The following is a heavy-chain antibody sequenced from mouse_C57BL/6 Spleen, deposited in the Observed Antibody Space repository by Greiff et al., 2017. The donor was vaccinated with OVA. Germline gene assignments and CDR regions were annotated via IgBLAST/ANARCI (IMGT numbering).Heavy chain of an antibody. CDR3: ARDGYDGGFDY. V-gene: IGHV5-4*01. Sequence: EVQGVESGGGLVKPGGSLKLSCAASGFTFSSYAMSWVRQTPEKRLEWVATISDGGSYTYYPDNVKGRFTISRDNAKNNLYLQMSHLKSEDTAMYYCARDGYDGGFDYWGQGTTLTVSS. D-gene: IGHD2-2*01. J-gene: IGHJ2*01. CDR2: ISDGGSYT. CDR1: GFTFSSYA.